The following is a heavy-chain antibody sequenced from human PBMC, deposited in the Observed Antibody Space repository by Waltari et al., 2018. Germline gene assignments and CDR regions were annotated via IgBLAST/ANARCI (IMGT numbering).Heavy chain of an antibody. V-gene: IGHV4-34*01. CDR3: ARGVRQDCSSTSCYYYFDY. J-gene: IGHJ4*02. Sequence: QVQLQQWGAGLLKPSETLSLTCAVYGGSFSGYYWSWIRQPPGKGLEWIGEINHGGSSNDNPSHKGRVTISVDTSKNQFSLKLSSVTAADTAVYYCARGVRQDCSSTSCYYYFDYWGQGTLVTVSS. D-gene: IGHD2-2*01. CDR2: INHGGSS. CDR1: GGSFSGYY.